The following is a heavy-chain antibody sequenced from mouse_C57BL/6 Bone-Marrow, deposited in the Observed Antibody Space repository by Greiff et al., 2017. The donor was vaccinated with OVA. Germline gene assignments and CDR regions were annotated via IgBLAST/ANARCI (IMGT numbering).Heavy chain of an antibody. CDR3: ARDYYGSSHWYFDV. J-gene: IGHJ1*03. V-gene: IGHV3-8*01. CDR2: ISYSGST. Sequence: EVKVVESGPGLAKPSQTLSLTCSVTGYSITSDYWNWIRKFPGNKLEYMGYISYSGSTYYNPSLKSRISITRDTSKNQYYLQLNSVTTEDTATYYCARDYYGSSHWYFDVWGTGTTVTVAS. D-gene: IGHD1-1*01. CDR1: GYSITSDY.